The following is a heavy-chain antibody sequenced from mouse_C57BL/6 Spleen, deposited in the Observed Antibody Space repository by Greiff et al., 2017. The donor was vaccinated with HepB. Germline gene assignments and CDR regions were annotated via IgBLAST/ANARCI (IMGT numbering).Heavy chain of an antibody. Sequence: EVKVVDSGGGLVQPGGSMKLSCVASGFTFSNYWMNWVRQSPEQGLEWVAQIRLKSDNYATHYAESVKGRFTISRDDSKSSVYLQMNNLRAEDTGIYYCTGEDYFDYWGQGTTLTVSS. V-gene: IGHV6-3*01. J-gene: IGHJ2*01. D-gene: IGHD2-4*01. CDR2: IRLKSDNYAT. CDR3: TGEDYFDY. CDR1: GFTFSNYW.